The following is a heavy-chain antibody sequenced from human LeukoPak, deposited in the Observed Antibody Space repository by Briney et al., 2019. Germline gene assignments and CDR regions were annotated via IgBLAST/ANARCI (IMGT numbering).Heavy chain of an antibody. V-gene: IGHV3-48*01. Sequence: GGSLRLSCAASGFPFSSYSMNWVRQAPGEGLEWVSYISSSRTTSYADSVKGRFTISRDNAKNSLYLQMNSLRAEDTAVYYCARYHGYYYYMDVWGKGTTVTISS. CDR1: GFPFSSYS. D-gene: IGHD2-2*01. CDR2: ISSSRTT. CDR3: ARYHGYYYYMDV. J-gene: IGHJ6*03.